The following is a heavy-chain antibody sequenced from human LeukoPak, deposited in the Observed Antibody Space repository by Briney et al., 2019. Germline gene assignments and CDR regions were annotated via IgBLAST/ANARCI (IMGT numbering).Heavy chain of an antibody. CDR2: VSGGSGST. J-gene: IGHJ6*03. CDR1: GFTFSSYG. D-gene: IGHD2-2*01. CDR3: AKDHCSSTSCYGYMDV. V-gene: IGHV3-23*01. Sequence: GGSLRLSCAASGFTFSSYGMSWVRQAPGKGLEWVSSVSGGSGSTYYADSVKGRFTISRDNAKNSQYLQMNSLRAEDTAVYYCAKDHCSSTSCYGYMDVWGKGTTVTVSS.